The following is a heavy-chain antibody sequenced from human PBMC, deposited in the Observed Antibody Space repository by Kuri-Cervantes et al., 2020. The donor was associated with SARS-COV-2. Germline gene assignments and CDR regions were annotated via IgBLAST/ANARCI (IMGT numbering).Heavy chain of an antibody. CDR3: ARDLKFWDTAMVIGDY. CDR1: GFTFSDYY. CDR2: ISSSGSTI. Sequence: GESLKISCAASGFTFSDYYMSWIRQAPGKGLEWVSYISSSGSTIYYADSVKGRFTISRDNAKNSLYLQMNSLRAEDTAVYYCARDLKFWDTAMVIGDYWGQGTLVTVSS. J-gene: IGHJ4*02. D-gene: IGHD5-18*01. V-gene: IGHV3-11*04.